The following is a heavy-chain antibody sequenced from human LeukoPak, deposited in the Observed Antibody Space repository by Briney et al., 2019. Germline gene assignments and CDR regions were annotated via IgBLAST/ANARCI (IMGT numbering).Heavy chain of an antibody. D-gene: IGHD2-2*01. CDR3: ARHWRSTGPLDY. V-gene: IGHV4-39*01. Sequence: KTGGSLRLSCAASGFTFSSYWMTWVRQPPGKGLKWIGSIYYSGSTYYNPSLKSRVTISVDTSKNQFSLKLSSVTAADTAVYYCARHWRSTGPLDYWGQGTLVTVSS. CDR1: GFTFSSYW. J-gene: IGHJ4*02. CDR2: IYYSGST.